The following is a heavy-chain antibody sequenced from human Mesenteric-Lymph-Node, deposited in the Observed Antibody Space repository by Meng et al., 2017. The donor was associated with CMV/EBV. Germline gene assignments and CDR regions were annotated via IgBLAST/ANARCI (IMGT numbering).Heavy chain of an antibody. CDR1: GGSISSGGYY. D-gene: IGHD1-14*01. CDR2: IYYSGST. V-gene: IGHV4-31*03. CDR3: ARIPPPGPFGY. Sequence: CTVSGGSISSGGYYWSWIRQHPGKGLEWIGYIYYSGSTYYNPSLKSRVTISVDTSKNQFSLKLSSVTAADTAVYYCARIPPPGPFGYWGQGTLVTVSS. J-gene: IGHJ4*02.